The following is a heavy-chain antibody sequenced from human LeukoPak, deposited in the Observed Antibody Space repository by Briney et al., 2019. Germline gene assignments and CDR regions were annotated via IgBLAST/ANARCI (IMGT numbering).Heavy chain of an antibody. CDR1: GFTFSDYY. V-gene: IGHV3-23*01. CDR2: ISGSGGST. Sequence: PGGSLRLSCAASGFTFSDYYMSWIRQAPGKGLEWVSAISGSGGSTYYADSVKGRFTISRDNSKNTLYLQINSLRAEDTAVYYCAKEVGQWLAIDYWGQGTLVTVSP. J-gene: IGHJ4*02. CDR3: AKEVGQWLAIDY. D-gene: IGHD6-19*01.